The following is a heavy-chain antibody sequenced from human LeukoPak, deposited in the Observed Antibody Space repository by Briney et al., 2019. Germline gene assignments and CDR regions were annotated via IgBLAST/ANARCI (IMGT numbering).Heavy chain of an antibody. J-gene: IGHJ4*02. Sequence: GASLTVSSKPSGYTFTLYYMHWVRQAPGQGLECMGWINPNSAGTNYAQKFQDRVTMTRDTSISTAYMELSRLRSDDTAVYYCARVLLTYYFDSSGYYDYWGQGTLVTVSS. D-gene: IGHD3-22*01. CDR3: ARVLLTYYFDSSGYYDY. CDR1: GYTFTLYY. V-gene: IGHV1-2*02. CDR2: INPNSAGT.